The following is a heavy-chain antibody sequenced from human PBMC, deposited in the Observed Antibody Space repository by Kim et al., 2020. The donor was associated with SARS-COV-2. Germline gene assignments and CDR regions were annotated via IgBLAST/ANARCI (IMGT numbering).Heavy chain of an antibody. J-gene: IGHJ5*02. Sequence: SETLSLTCTVSGGSISSYYWSWIRQPPGKGLEWIGYIYYSGSTNYNPSLKSRVTISVDTSKNQFSLKLSSVTAADTAVYYCAREGVGYGDKRGFDPWGQGTLVTVSS. CDR2: IYYSGST. D-gene: IGHD4-17*01. CDR3: AREGVGYGDKRGFDP. CDR1: GGSISSYY. V-gene: IGHV4-59*01.